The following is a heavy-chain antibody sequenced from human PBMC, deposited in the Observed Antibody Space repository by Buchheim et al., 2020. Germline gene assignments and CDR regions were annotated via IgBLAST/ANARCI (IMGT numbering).Heavy chain of an antibody. V-gene: IGHV3-15*01. J-gene: IGHJ6*02. CDR2: IKSKTDGGTT. Sequence: EVQLVESGGGLVKPGGSLRLSCAASGFTFNNAWMSWVRQAPGKGLEWVGRIKSKTDGGTTDYAAPVKGRFTISRDDSKNTLYLQMNSLKTEGTAVYYCTTDFWSGYWLGDYYYGMDVWGQGTT. CDR3: TTDFWSGYWLGDYYYGMDV. CDR1: GFTFNNAW. D-gene: IGHD3-3*01.